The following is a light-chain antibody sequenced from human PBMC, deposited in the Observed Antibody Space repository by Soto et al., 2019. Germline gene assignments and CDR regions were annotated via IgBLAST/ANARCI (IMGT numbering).Light chain of an antibody. CDR3: HQYNDWCSIT. CDR2: DTS. Sequence: EIVFTHSPDTLSLSPGERATLSCRASQTVRSDYLAWYRQRPGQAPRLVIYDTSTRATGVPARFSGSGSGTEFTLTISSLQSEDFGVYYCHQYNDWCSITFGQGTRLEIK. J-gene: IGKJ5*01. CDR1: QTVRSD. V-gene: IGKV3-15*01.